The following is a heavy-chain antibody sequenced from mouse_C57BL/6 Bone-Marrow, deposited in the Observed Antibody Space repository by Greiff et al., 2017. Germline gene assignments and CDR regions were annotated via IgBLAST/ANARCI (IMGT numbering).Heavy chain of an antibody. CDR3: ARSYDYDDYTMDY. CDR2: MHPNGGSP. Sequence: VQLQQPGAELVKPGASVKLSCKASGYTFTNYWMHWVKQRPGQGLEWIGMMHPNGGSPDYNEKFKNEATLSVDKSSRTAYMELSSLTSEDSAVYYCARSYDYDDYTMDYWGQGTSDTVSS. D-gene: IGHD2-4*01. V-gene: IGHV1-64*01. J-gene: IGHJ4*01. CDR1: GYTFTNYW.